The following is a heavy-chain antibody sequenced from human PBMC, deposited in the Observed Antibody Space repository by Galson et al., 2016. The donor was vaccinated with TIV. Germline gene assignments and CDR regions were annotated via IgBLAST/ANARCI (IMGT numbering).Heavy chain of an antibody. J-gene: IGHJ3*02. D-gene: IGHD4-17*01. CDR1: GYRFTSYW. V-gene: IGHV5-51*03. CDR3: ARQYDFGDYRGDAFDI. Sequence: SGAEVTKPGESLKISCKASGYRFTSYWIAWVRQVPGKGLEWVGVVNPGGSIIRYSPPFQGQVTISSDKSINTAYLQWISLKASDTATYYCARQYDFGDYRGDAFDIWGQGTMVIVSS. CDR2: VNPGGSII.